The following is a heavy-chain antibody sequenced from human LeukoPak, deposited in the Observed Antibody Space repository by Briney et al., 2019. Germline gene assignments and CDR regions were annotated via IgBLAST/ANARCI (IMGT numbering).Heavy chain of an antibody. J-gene: IGHJ6*03. CDR3: AREWYDFWSGALADYYNYYMDV. Sequence: ASVKVSCKASGYTFTSYGISWVGQAPGQGLEWMGWISAYNGNTNYAQKLQGRVTITTDTSTSTAYMELRSLRSDDTAVYYCAREWYDFWSGALADYYNYYMDVWGKGTTVTVSS. CDR1: GYTFTSYG. V-gene: IGHV1-18*01. D-gene: IGHD3-3*01. CDR2: ISAYNGNT.